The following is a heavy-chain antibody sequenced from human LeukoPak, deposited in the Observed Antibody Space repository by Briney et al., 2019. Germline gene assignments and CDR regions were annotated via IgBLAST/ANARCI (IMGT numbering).Heavy chain of an antibody. Sequence: SETLSLTCAVYGGSFSGHYWSWIRQPPGKGLEWIGEINHSGSTNYNPSLKSRVTISVDTSKNQFSLKLSSVPAADTAVYYCARVQWLVPGYWGQGTLVTVSS. D-gene: IGHD6-19*01. CDR1: GGSFSGHY. CDR3: ARVQWLVPGY. J-gene: IGHJ4*02. V-gene: IGHV4-34*01. CDR2: INHSGST.